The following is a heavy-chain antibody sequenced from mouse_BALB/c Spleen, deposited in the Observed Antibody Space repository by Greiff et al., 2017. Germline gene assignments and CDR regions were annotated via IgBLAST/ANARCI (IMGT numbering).Heavy chain of an antibody. CDR1: GYTFTSYV. J-gene: IGHJ4*01. CDR3: ARSYGSPIYYAMDY. Sequence: VQLKQSGPELVKPGASVKMSCKASGYTFTSYVMHWVKQKPGQGLEWIGYINPYNDGTKYNEKFKGKATLTSDKSSSTAYMELSSLTSEDSAVYYCARSYGSPIYYAMDYWGQGTSVTVSS. V-gene: IGHV1-14*01. D-gene: IGHD1-1*01. CDR2: INPYNDGT.